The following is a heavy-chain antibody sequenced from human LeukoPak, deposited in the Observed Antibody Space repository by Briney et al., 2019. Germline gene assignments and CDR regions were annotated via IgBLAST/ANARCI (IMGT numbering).Heavy chain of an antibody. CDR2: ISAYNGNT. J-gene: IGHJ6*02. CDR1: GYIFTSYG. Sequence: GESLKISCKASGYIFTSYGISWVRQAPGQGLEWMGWISAYNGNTNYAQKLQGRVTMTTDTSTSTAYMELRSLGSDDTAVYYCARADLGDYYYGMDVWGQGTTVTVSS. CDR3: ARADLGDYYYGMDV. D-gene: IGHD3-16*01. V-gene: IGHV1-18*01.